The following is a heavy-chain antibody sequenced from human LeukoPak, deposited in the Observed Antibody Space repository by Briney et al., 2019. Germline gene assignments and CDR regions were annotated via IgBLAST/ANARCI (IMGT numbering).Heavy chain of an antibody. CDR1: GFTFSSYS. CDR3: ARDLRVSSGWYVDWFDP. CDR2: ISSSSSYI. Sequence: PGGSLRLSCAASGFTFSSYSMNWVRQAPGKGLEWVSSISSSSSYIYYADSVKGRFTISRDNAKNSLYLQMNSLRAEDTAVYCCARDLRVSSGWYVDWFDPWGQGTLVTVSS. J-gene: IGHJ5*02. D-gene: IGHD6-19*01. V-gene: IGHV3-21*01.